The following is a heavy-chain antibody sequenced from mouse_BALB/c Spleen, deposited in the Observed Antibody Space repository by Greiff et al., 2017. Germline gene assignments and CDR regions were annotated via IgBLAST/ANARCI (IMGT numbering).Heavy chain of an antibody. CDR2: ISSGGSYT. J-gene: IGHJ2*01. V-gene: IGHV5-9-3*01. Sequence: EVKLMESGGGLVKPGGSLKLSCAASGFTFSSYAMSWVRQTPEKRLEWVATISSGGSYTYYPDSVKGRFTISRDNAKNTLYLQMSSLRSEDTAMYYCARHPSTYWGQGTTLTVSS. CDR3: ARHPSTY. D-gene: IGHD1-1*01. CDR1: GFTFSSYA.